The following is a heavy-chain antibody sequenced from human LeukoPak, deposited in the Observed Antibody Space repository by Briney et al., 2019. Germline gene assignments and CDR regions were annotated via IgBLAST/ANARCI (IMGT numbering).Heavy chain of an antibody. CDR3: ASSRRVWFGELLSENLYYFDY. CDR2: INHSGST. Sequence: SETLSLTCAVYGGSFSGYYWSWIRQPPGKGLEWIGEINHSGSTNYNPSLKSRVTISVDTSKNQFSLKLSSVTAADTAVYYCASSRRVWFGELLSENLYYFDYWGQGTLVTVSS. D-gene: IGHD3-10*01. CDR1: GGSFSGYY. J-gene: IGHJ4*02. V-gene: IGHV4-34*01.